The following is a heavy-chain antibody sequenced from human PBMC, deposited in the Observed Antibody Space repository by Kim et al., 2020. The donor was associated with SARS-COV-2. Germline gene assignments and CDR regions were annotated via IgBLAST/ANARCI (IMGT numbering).Heavy chain of an antibody. CDR3: ARSAYTSGWGYFDY. D-gene: IGHD6-19*01. V-gene: IGHV4-4*07. J-gene: IGHJ4*02. Sequence: NPSLKSRITMSLDASKKQFSLKLSSVTAADTAVYYCARSAYTSGWGYFDYWGQGTLVTVSS.